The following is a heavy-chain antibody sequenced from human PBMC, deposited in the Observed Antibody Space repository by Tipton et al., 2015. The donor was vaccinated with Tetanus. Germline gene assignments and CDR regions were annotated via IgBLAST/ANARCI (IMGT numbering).Heavy chain of an antibody. CDR1: GVNLDYYG. V-gene: IGHV3-9*03. CDR3: AKDSKSGLGLAAGTRDTNFQH. J-gene: IGHJ1*01. CDR2: IIWNSGHI. Sequence: SGVNLDYYGMHWVRQVPGKGLEWVSGIIWNSGHIGYGDSVKGRFTISRDKAKNSLYLQMNSLRDEDMALYYCAKDSKSGLGLAAGTRDTNFQHWGQGTLVTVSS. D-gene: IGHD6-13*01.